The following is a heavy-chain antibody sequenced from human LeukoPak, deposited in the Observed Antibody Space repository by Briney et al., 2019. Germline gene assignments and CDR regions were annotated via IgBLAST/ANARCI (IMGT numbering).Heavy chain of an antibody. J-gene: IGHJ4*02. CDR3: ARDPSLRVTLDY. CDR1: GFTFTNYA. D-gene: IGHD4-11*01. V-gene: IGHV3-33*01. CDR2: IRHDGGQK. Sequence: GGSLRLSCAASGFTFTNYAMNWVRQAPGKGLEWVAVIRHDGGQKYYADSVKGRFTISRDNTKNMLYLQMNSLRVEDTAVYHCARDPSLRVTLDYWGQGTLVTVSS.